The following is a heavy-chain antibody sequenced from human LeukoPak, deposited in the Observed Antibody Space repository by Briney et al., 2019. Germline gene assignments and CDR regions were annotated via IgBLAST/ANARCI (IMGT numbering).Heavy chain of an antibody. CDR1: GFTFSSYA. V-gene: IGHV3-21*01. CDR3: ARGMGATYDS. J-gene: IGHJ4*02. Sequence: GGSLRLSWAASGFTFSSYAMSWVRQAPGKGLEWVSSISSSSSYIYYADSVKGRFTISRDNAKNSLYLQMNSLRDEDTAVYYCARGMGATYDSWGQGILVTVSS. D-gene: IGHD1-26*01. CDR2: ISSSSSYI.